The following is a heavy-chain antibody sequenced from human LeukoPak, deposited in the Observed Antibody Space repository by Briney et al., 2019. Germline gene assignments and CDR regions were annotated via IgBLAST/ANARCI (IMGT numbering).Heavy chain of an antibody. V-gene: IGHV3-23*01. J-gene: IGHJ4*02. D-gene: IGHD5-12*01. CDR2: ISGSGGNT. CDR3: AKERSLGTWLGDY. Sequence: GGSLRLSCAASGFTFSSYAMSWVRQAPGKGLEWVSVISGSGGNTYYADSVKGRFTISRDNSKNTLYLQMNSLRAEDTAVYYCAKERSLGTWLGDYWGQGTLVTVSS. CDR1: GFTFSSYA.